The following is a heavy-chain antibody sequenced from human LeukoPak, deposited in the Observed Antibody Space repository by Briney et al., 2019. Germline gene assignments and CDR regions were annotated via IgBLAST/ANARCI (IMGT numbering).Heavy chain of an antibody. CDR1: GFTFSNYA. D-gene: IGHD3-3*01. J-gene: IGHJ4*02. CDR3: ARGLFGVINPTDY. V-gene: IGHV3-21*01. CDR2: ISSSGTYL. Sequence: PGGSLRLSCAASGFTFSNYAMHWVRQAPGKWLEWVSSISSSGTYLYYADSVKGRFTISRDNAKDSLYLQMNSLRVEDTAVNFCARGLFGVINPTDYWGQGTLVTVSS.